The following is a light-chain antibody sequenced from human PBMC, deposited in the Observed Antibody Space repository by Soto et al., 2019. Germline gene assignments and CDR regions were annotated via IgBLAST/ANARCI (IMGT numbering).Light chain of an antibody. V-gene: IGKV3-15*01. CDR2: GAS. J-gene: IGKJ1*01. CDR3: QQYNNVPRT. Sequence: EIVMTQSPATLSVSPGERATLSCRASQSVSSNLAWYQQKPGQAPRLLIYGASTRATGIPARFSGSGSGTEFTLTISSLQSEDFAVYYCQQYNNVPRTFGQGTEVDIK. CDR1: QSVSSN.